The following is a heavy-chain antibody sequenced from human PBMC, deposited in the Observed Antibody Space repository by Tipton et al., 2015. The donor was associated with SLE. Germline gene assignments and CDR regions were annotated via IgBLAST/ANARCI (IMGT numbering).Heavy chain of an antibody. CDR1: GFTFSSYS. CDR2: ISSSSSYI. J-gene: IGHJ3*02. D-gene: IGHD4-17*01. V-gene: IGHV3-21*03. CDR3: ARDHDYGVYAFDI. Sequence: SLRLSCAASGFTFSSYSMNWVRQAPGKGLEWVSSISSSSSYIYYADSVKGRFTISRDNAKNSLYLQMNSLRAEDTAVYYCARDHDYGVYAFDIWGQGTLFTVSS.